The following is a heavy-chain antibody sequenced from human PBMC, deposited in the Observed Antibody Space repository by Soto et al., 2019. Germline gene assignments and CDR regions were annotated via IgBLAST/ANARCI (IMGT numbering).Heavy chain of an antibody. Sequence: GGSLRLSCAASGFTFSSYAMSWVRQAPGKGLEWVSAISGSGGSTYYADSVKGRFTISRDNSKNTLYLQMNSLRAEDTAVYYCAKDREENTMVRGVSDYWGQGTLVTVSS. CDR1: GFTFSSYA. D-gene: IGHD3-10*01. J-gene: IGHJ4*02. V-gene: IGHV3-23*01. CDR2: ISGSGGST. CDR3: AKDREENTMVRGVSDY.